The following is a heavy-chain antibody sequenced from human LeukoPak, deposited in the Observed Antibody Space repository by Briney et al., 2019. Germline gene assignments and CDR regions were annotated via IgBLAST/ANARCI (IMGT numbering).Heavy chain of an antibody. V-gene: IGHV4-59*12. D-gene: IGHD3-22*01. CDR2: VDHTGST. J-gene: IGHJ5*02. CDR3: APPPYYYEANGYSVA. CDR1: DDSITMYY. Sequence: SETLSLTCSVSDDSITMYYWTWIRQPPGKGLEWIGYVDHTGSTNFNPSLNGRVSISRDTTKNLFSLRLRSVTAADTAVYYCAPPPYYYEANGYSVAWGQGTLVTVSS.